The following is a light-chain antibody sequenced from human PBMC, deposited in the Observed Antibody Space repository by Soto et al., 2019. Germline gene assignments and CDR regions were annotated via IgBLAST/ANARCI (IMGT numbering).Light chain of an antibody. CDR3: QQRSNWPPIT. CDR2: GVS. Sequence: EIVLMQSSDTLSLAPGQRATLSRKAIQSVRSDYFAWYQQKPGQAPRVIIFGVSTRATGVPDRFSGSGSGTDFTLTISSLEPEDFAVYYCQQRSNWPPITFGQGTRLEI. J-gene: IGKJ5*01. CDR1: QSVRSDY. V-gene: IGKV3D-20*02.